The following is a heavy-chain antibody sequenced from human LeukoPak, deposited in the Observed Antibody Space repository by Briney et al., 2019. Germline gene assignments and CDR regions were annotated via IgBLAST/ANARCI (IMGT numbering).Heavy chain of an antibody. Sequence: GGSLRLSCAASGFTFSSYSMNWVRQAPGKGLEWVSSISSSSSYIYYADSVKGRFSISRDNAKNSLYLQMNSLRAEDTAVYYCAREEGYYDTIDYWGQGTLVTVSS. CDR2: ISSSSSYI. J-gene: IGHJ4*02. CDR3: AREEGYYDTIDY. D-gene: IGHD3-22*01. V-gene: IGHV3-21*01. CDR1: GFTFSSYS.